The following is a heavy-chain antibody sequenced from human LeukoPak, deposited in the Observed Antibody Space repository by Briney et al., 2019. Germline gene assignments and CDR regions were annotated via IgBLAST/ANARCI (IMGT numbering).Heavy chain of an antibody. V-gene: IGHV3-11*04. CDR1: GFTVSSDY. CDR3: ARPSTSGWSWVYAN. D-gene: IGHD6-19*01. CDR2: ISNTGNTI. J-gene: IGHJ4*02. Sequence: GGSLRLSCVASGFTVSSDYMSWIRQAPGKGLEWVSYISNTGNTIYDADSVKGRFTISRDNARNSLYLQMNSLRAEDTAVYYCARPSTSGWSWVYANWGQGTLVTVSS.